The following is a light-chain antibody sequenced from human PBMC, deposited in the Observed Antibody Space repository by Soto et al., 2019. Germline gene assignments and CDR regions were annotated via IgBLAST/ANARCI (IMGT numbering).Light chain of an antibody. Sequence: QSALTQPPSASGSPGQSVTISCTGTSSDVGAYKYVSWYQQYPGKAPKLMIYDVNNRPSGVSNRFSGSKSGNTASLTISGLQAEDEADYYCTSYASGSSHVVFGGGTKLTVL. CDR1: SSDVGAYKY. CDR3: TSYASGSSHVV. J-gene: IGLJ2*01. V-gene: IGLV2-14*01. CDR2: DVN.